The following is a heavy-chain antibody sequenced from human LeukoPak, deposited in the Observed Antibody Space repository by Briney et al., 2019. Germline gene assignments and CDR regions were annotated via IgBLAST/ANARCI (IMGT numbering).Heavy chain of an antibody. CDR2: ISVYNGDT. J-gene: IGHJ5*02. CDR1: GYTFTSFG. Sequence: ASVKVSCKTSGYTFTSFGISWVRQAPGQGLEWMGWISVYNGDTNYAQKVQGRVTMTTDTSTSTAYMELRSLRSDDTAVYYCATVVWDNYYGSGSYYKSWFDPWGQGTLVTVSS. CDR3: ATVVWDNYYGSGSYYKSWFDP. V-gene: IGHV1-18*01. D-gene: IGHD3-10*01.